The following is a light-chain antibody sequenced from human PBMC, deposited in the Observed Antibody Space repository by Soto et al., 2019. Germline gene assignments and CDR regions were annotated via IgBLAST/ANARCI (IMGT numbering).Light chain of an antibody. V-gene: IGLV1-40*01. CDR1: SSNIGAGYD. Sequence: QSVLTQPPSVSGAPGQGVTISCTGSSSNIGAGYDVHWYQELPGTAPKRLIYGNSNRPSGAPDRFSGSKSGTSASLAITGLQAEDEADYYCQSYDSSLSGVVFGGGTKLTVL. J-gene: IGLJ2*01. CDR2: GNS. CDR3: QSYDSSLSGVV.